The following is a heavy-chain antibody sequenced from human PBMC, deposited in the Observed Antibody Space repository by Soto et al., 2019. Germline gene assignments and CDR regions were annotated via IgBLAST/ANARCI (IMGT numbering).Heavy chain of an antibody. V-gene: IGHV4-61*01. CDR1: GGSVSSGSYY. J-gene: IGHJ4*02. CDR3: AREEGRDGYNYGLGH. D-gene: IGHD5-12*01. Sequence: QVQLQESGPGLVKPSETLSLTCTVSGGSVSSGSYYWSWIRQPPGKGLEWIGYIYYSGSTNYNPSLKRRVTNXXDXSXXQFSLKLSSVTAADTAVYYCAREEGRDGYNYGLGHWGQGTLVTVSS. CDR2: IYYSGST.